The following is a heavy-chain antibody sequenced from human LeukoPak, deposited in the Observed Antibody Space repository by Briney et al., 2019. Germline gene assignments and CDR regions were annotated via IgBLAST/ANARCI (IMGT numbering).Heavy chain of an antibody. D-gene: IGHD2-15*01. J-gene: IGHJ3*01. V-gene: IGHV4-39*01. Sequence: SETLSLTCTVSGGSISSGGYYWGWIRQPPGKRLEWIGNIYYSGSTYYNPSLKSRVTISVDTSKNQFSLNLNSVTAADTAVYYCASPRMNAFDVWGQGTMVTVSS. CDR2: IYYSGST. CDR1: GGSISSGGYY. CDR3: ASPRMNAFDV.